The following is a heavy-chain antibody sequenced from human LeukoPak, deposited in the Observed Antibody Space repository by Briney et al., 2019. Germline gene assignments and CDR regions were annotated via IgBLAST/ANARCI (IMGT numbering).Heavy chain of an antibody. V-gene: IGHV4-59*11. Sequence: PSETLSFTCTASGGSISSHNWRWLRQPPGKGLEWIGYIYYSGSTNYNPSLKSRVTISVDTSNNQFSLKLSSVTAADTAVYYCAARQLYCSSTSCYFDPWGQGTLVTVSS. CDR3: AARQLYCSSTSCYFDP. CDR1: GGSISSHN. J-gene: IGHJ5*02. CDR2: IYYSGST. D-gene: IGHD2-2*01.